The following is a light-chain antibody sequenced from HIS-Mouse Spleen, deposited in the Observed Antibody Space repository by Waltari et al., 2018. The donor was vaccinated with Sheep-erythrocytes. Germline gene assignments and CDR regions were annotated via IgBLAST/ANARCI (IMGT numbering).Light chain of an antibody. CDR3: QQRSNWYT. J-gene: IGKJ2*01. CDR2: DAS. Sequence: EIVLTQSPATLSLSPGERATLSCRASQSISSYLAWYQQKPGQAPRLLTYDASNRAAGIRARFSGSGSGTDFTLTISSLEPEDFAVYYCQQRSNWYTFGQGTKLEIK. CDR1: QSISSY. V-gene: IGKV3-11*01.